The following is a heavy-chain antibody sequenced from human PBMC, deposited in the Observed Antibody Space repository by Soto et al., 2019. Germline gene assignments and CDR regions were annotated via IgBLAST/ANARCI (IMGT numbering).Heavy chain of an antibody. V-gene: IGHV4-59*08. CDR2: MYYNGST. Sequence: QVQLQESGPGLVKPSETLSLTCTVSGGSISNYYWSWIRQPPGKGLEWIGYMYYNGSTNYNPSLKSRVTISADTSNNQFSLTLSSVTAADTAVYYGARLSMHTAMVLEIHWQFDLWGRGTLVTVSS. CDR3: ARLSMHTAMVLEIHWQFDL. CDR1: GGSISNYY. J-gene: IGHJ2*01. D-gene: IGHD5-18*01.